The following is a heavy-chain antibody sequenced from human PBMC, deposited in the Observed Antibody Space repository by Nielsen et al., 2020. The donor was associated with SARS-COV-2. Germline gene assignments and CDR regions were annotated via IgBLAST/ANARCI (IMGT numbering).Heavy chain of an antibody. CDR2: IYYSGST. J-gene: IGHJ4*02. CDR1: GGSISSYY. V-gene: IGHV4-59*01. Sequence: GSLRLSCTVSGGSISSYYWSWIRQPPGKGLEWIGYIYYSGSTNYNPSLKSRVTISVDTSKNQFSLKLSSVTAADMAVYYCARFRAAAGDFDYWGQGTLVTVSS. D-gene: IGHD6-13*01. CDR3: ARFRAAAGDFDY.